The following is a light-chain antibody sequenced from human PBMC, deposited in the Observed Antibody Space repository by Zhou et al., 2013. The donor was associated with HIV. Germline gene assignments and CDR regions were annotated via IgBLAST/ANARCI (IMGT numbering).Light chain of an antibody. Sequence: DIVLTQSPDTLSLSRGEGATLSCRASQNVHSAYLAWYQQKPGQTPRLLIYATSARLTGIPDRFSGSGSGTDFSLTISRLEPEDSAVYYCHQYGRPPYTFGQGTKLEI. J-gene: IGKJ2*01. V-gene: IGKV3-20*01. CDR3: HQYGRPPYT. CDR1: QNVHSAY. CDR2: ATS.